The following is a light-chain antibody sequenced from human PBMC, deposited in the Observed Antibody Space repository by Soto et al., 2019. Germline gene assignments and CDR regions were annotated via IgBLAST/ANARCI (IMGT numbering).Light chain of an antibody. Sequence: QSVLTQPPSVSGAPGQRVTISCTGSSSNIGAGYVVHWYQQLPGTAPKLLIFGNNNRPSGVPDRISGSKSGTLASLAITGLQAEDEADYYCQSYDSSHVVFGGGTKLTVL. CDR2: GNN. J-gene: IGLJ2*01. CDR1: SSNIGAGYV. CDR3: QSYDSSHVV. V-gene: IGLV1-40*01.